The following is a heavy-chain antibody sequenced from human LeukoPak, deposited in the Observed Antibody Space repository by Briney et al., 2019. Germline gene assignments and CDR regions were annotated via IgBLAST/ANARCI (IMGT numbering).Heavy chain of an antibody. V-gene: IGHV4-39*01. CDR2: IYYRGST. CDR1: GGSISSSSYY. D-gene: IGHD1-1*01. Sequence: SETLSLTCTVSGGSISSSSYYWGWIRQPPGKGLEWIGSIYYRGSTYYNPSLKSRVTISVDTSKNQFSLKLSSVTAADTAVYYCARQSYYSWNGFDNWGQGTLVTVSS. J-gene: IGHJ4*02. CDR3: ARQSYYSWNGFDN.